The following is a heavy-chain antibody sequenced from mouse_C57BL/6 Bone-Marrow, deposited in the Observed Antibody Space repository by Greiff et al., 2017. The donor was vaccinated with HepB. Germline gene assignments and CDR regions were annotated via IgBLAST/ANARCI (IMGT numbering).Heavy chain of an antibody. J-gene: IGHJ2*01. CDR2: INPYNGGT. D-gene: IGHD1-1*01. CDR3: ARYGSSPYFDY. CDR1: GYTFTDYY. V-gene: IGHV1-19*01. Sequence: LVEPGASVKMSCKASGYTFTDYYMNWVKQSHGKSLEWIGVINPYNGGTSYNQKFKGKATLTVDKSSSTAYMELNSLTSEDSAVYYCARYGSSPYFDYWGQGTTLTVSS.